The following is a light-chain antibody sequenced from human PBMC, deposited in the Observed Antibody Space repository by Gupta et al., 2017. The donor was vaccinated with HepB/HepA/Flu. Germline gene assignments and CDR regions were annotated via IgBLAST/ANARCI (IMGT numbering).Light chain of an antibody. J-gene: IGLJ3*02. Sequence: SALKQLTSLPSAPGQRVPMSCTACSSNVVAGYYVHWYQQFPGTVPRLLIYSNNKRPSGVPERFSGSNSGTSASLTISGLQAEDEADYYCQSHDSSVSGEVFGGGTRLTVL. CDR2: SNN. CDR1: SSNVVAGYY. CDR3: QSHDSSVSGEV. V-gene: IGLV1-40*01.